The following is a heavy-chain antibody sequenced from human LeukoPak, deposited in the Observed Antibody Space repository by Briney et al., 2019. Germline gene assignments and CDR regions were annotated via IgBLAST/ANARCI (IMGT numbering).Heavy chain of an antibody. J-gene: IGHJ5*02. V-gene: IGHV3-21*04. CDR1: GFTFSSYS. CDR2: ISSSSSYI. D-gene: IGHD1-20*01. CDR3: ARGGYNWNPGRFDP. Sequence: GGSLRLSCAASGFTFSSYSMNWVRQAPGKGLEWVSSISSSSSYIYYADSVKGRFTISRDNAKNSLYLQMNSLRAEDTAVYYCARGGYNWNPGRFDPWGQGTLVTVSS.